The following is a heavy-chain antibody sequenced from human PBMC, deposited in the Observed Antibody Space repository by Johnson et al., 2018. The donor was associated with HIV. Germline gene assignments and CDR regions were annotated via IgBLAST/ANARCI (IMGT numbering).Heavy chain of an antibody. Sequence: VQLVESGGVVVQPGGSLRLSCAASGFTFDDYGMSWVRQVTGKGLEWVSGINWNGGSTGYADSVKGRFTISRDDSKNTLYLQMNSLKTEDTAVYYCTTDLAAVGSGALDIWGQGTMVTVSS. J-gene: IGHJ3*02. CDR1: GFTFDDYG. V-gene: IGHV3-20*04. CDR3: TTDLAAVGSGALDI. CDR2: INWNGGST. D-gene: IGHD6-13*01.